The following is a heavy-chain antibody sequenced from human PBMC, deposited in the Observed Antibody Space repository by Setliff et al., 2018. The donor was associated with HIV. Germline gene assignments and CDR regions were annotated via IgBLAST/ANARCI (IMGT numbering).Heavy chain of an antibody. Sequence: SETLSLTCSVYGDSIGSNTFYWGWIRQPPGKGLEWIGIIDYSGNTYYNPSLKSRITISVDTSKNQFSLKLSSVTAADTAVYYCERSGPVWFGEPPYYFDSWGLGTLVTVSS. CDR3: ERSGPVWFGEPPYYFDS. V-gene: IGHV4-39*07. CDR1: GDSIGSNTFY. D-gene: IGHD3-10*01. J-gene: IGHJ4*02. CDR2: IDYSGNT.